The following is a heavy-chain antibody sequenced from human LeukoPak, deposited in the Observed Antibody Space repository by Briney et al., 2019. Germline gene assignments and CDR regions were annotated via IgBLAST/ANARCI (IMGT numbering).Heavy chain of an antibody. Sequence: GGSLRLSCAASGFTFSSYWMSWVRQAPGKGLEWVSNIKQDGSEKYYVDSVKGRFTISRDNAKNSLYLQMNSLRAEDTAVYYGAGDQGNGSSDYWGQGTLATVSS. CDR3: AGDQGNGSSDY. CDR2: IKQDGSEK. V-gene: IGHV3-7*01. CDR1: GFTFSSYW. D-gene: IGHD1-26*01. J-gene: IGHJ4*02.